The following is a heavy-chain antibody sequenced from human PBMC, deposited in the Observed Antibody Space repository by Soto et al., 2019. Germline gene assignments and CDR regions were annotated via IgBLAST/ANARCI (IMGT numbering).Heavy chain of an antibody. D-gene: IGHD6-13*01. Sequence: PGGCLRLSCAASGFTCSSYAMNCVRQARGKGLEWVAVISYDGSNKYYADSVKGRFTISRDNSKNTLYLQMNSLRAEDTAVYYCAREGSSSVGFAFDIWGQGTMVTVS. CDR1: GFTCSSYA. CDR2: ISYDGSNK. CDR3: AREGSSSVGFAFDI. J-gene: IGHJ3*02. V-gene: IGHV3-30-3*01.